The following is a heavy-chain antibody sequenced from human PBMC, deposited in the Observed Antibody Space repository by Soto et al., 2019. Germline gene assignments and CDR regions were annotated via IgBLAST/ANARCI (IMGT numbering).Heavy chain of an antibody. CDR3: AKDLRGYGDFDY. J-gene: IGHJ4*02. V-gene: IGHV3-23*01. D-gene: IGHD4-17*01. Sequence: EVQLLESGGDLAQPGGSLRLSCAASGFSFTSYAMTWVRQAPGKGLEWVSSISGNGRGTYYSDSVEGRFTISRDNFMNTLYLQMNSLRVEDTAVYYCAKDLRGYGDFDYWGQGILVTVSS. CDR2: ISGNGRGT. CDR1: GFSFTSYA.